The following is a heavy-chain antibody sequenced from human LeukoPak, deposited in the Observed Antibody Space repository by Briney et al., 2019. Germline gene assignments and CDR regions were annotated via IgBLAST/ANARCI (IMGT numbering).Heavy chain of an antibody. V-gene: IGHV4-30-2*01. J-gene: IGHJ4*02. CDR3: ARHSPIHTGNGVFDY. CDR1: GGSISSGGYS. D-gene: IGHD1-1*01. Sequence: SSETLSLTCTVSGGSISSGGYSWSWIRQPPGKGLEWIGYIYHSGSTYYNPSLKSRVTVSVDTSKNQFSLRLTSVTAADTAVYYCARHSPIHTGNGVFDYWGQGSLVTVFS. CDR2: IYHSGST.